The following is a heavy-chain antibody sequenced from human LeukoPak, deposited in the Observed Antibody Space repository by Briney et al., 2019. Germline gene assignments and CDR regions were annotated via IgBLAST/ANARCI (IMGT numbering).Heavy chain of an antibody. CDR2: ISTGSSTI. Sequence: PGGSLRLPCVASGFTFSSYNMNWVRRAPGKGLEWVSYISTGSSTIYYADSVRGRFTISRDNAKNSLYLQMNSLRAEDTAVYYCARATGLTYYIDYWGQGTLVTVSS. D-gene: IGHD4-17*01. V-gene: IGHV3-48*01. CDR3: ARATGLTYYIDY. J-gene: IGHJ4*02. CDR1: GFTFSSYN.